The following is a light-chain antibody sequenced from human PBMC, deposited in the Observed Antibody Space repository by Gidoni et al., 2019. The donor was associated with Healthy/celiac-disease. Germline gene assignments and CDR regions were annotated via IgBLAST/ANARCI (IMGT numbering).Light chain of an antibody. J-gene: IGKJ2*01. CDR3: QQYYSTFYT. Sequence: DIVMTQSPDSLAVSLGERATINCKSSQSVLYSSNNKNYLAWYQQKPGQPPKLLIYWASTREAGVPDRFLGSWSGPDFTLTISSLQAEDVAFYYCQQYYSTFYTFGQGTKLEIK. CDR2: WAS. CDR1: QSVLYSSNNKNY. V-gene: IGKV4-1*01.